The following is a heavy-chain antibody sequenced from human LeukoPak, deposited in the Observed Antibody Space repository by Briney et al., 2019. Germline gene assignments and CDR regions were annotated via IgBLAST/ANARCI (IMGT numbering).Heavy chain of an antibody. D-gene: IGHD3-3*01. CDR1: GFTFSSYA. J-gene: IGHJ4*02. V-gene: IGHV3-23*01. Sequence: GGSLRLSCAASGFTFSSYAMSWVRQAPGKGLEWVSAISGSGGSTYYADSVKGRFTISRDNSKNTLYLQMNSLRAEDTAVYYCAIHDFWSGYYTSGFDYWGQGTQVTVSS. CDR3: AIHDFWSGYYTSGFDY. CDR2: ISGSGGST.